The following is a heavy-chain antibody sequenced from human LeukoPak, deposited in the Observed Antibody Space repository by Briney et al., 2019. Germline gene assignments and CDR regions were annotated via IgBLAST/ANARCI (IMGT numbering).Heavy chain of an antibody. V-gene: IGHV4-59*01. J-gene: IGHJ6*02. D-gene: IGHD6-19*01. CDR2: VSYSGNT. CDR3: ARAGYCSATPCQWVPLV. CDR1: GGSISTYY. Sequence: PSETLSLTCTVSGGSISTYYWVWIRQSPGKGLEWIGYVSYSGNTNYNPSLKSRVTISVDTSKNQLSLKLSFMTAADTAVYYCARAGYCSATPCQWVPLVWGQGTTVTVSS.